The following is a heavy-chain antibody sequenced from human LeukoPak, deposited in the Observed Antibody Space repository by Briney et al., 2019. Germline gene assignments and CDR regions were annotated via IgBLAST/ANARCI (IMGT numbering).Heavy chain of an antibody. CDR2: INPNSGNT. CDR1: GYTFTSYD. D-gene: IGHD1-26*01. Sequence: GASVKVSCKASGYTFTSYDINWVRQATGQGLEWMGWINPNSGNTGYAQKFQGRVTMTRNTSISTAYMELSSLRSEDTAVYYCARALTRSSKFFAYWGQGTLVTVSS. J-gene: IGHJ4*02. CDR3: ARALTRSSKFFAY. V-gene: IGHV1-8*01.